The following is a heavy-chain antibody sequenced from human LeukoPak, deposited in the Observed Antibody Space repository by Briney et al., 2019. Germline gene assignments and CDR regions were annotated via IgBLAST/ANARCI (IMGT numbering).Heavy chain of an antibody. CDR2: IKHDGSEK. CDR3: ARHPIEDFLFDP. CDR1: GFTFSSHW. V-gene: IGHV3-7*03. J-gene: IGHJ5*02. Sequence: SGGSLRLSCAGSGFTFSSHWMTWVRQTPGKGLEWVASIKHDGSEKNYVDSVKGRFTISRDNAKNSLYVEMNNLRGEDTAVYYCARHPIEDFLFDPWGQGTLVTVSS. D-gene: IGHD3-3*01.